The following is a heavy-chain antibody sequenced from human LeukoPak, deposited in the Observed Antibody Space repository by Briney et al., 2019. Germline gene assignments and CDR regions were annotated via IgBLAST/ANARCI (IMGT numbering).Heavy chain of an antibody. Sequence: SETLSLTCAVYGGSFSGYYWSWIRQPPGKGLEWIGEINHSGSTNYNPSLKSRVTISVDTSKNQFSLKLSSVTAADTAVYYCARNRGSSWYRDWFDPWGQGTLVTVSS. D-gene: IGHD6-13*01. CDR1: GGSFSGYY. V-gene: IGHV4-34*01. CDR2: INHSGST. CDR3: ARNRGSSWYRDWFDP. J-gene: IGHJ5*02.